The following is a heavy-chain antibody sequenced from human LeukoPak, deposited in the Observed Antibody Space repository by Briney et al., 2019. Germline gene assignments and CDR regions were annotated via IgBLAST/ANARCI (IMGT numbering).Heavy chain of an antibody. CDR1: GFTLSSYA. CDR3: ARPPGLGIAAADFDY. J-gene: IGHJ4*02. V-gene: IGHV3-30-3*01. CDR2: ISYDGSNK. D-gene: IGHD6-13*01. Sequence: GRSLRLSCAASGFTLSSYAMHWVRQAPGKGLEWVAVISYDGSNKYYADSVKGRFTISRDNSKNTLYLQMNSLRAEDTAVYYCARPPGLGIAAADFDYWGQGTLVTVSS.